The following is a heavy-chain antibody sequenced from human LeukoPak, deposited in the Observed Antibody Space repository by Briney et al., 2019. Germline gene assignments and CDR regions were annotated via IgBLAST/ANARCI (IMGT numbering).Heavy chain of an antibody. Sequence: GGSLRLSCAASGFTFSSYAMSWVRQAPGKGLEWVSAVSGSGVSTYYADSVKGRFTISRDNSKNTLYLQMYSLRAEDTAVYYCAKVGSGWCYFDYWGQGTLATVSS. J-gene: IGHJ4*02. CDR2: VSGSGVST. D-gene: IGHD6-19*01. CDR3: AKVGSGWCYFDY. V-gene: IGHV3-23*01. CDR1: GFTFSSYA.